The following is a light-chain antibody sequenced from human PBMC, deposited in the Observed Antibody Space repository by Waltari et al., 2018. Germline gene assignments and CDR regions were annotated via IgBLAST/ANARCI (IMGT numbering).Light chain of an antibody. Sequence: DIVMTQSPDSLAVSLGERATINCKSSQSVLYSSNNKNYLAWYQQKPGQPPKLLIYWASTRESGVPYRFSGSGSGTDFTLTISSLQAADVAVYYCQQYYSTPLTFGGGTKVEIK. CDR2: WAS. CDR3: QQYYSTPLT. J-gene: IGKJ4*01. V-gene: IGKV4-1*01. CDR1: QSVLYSSNNKNY.